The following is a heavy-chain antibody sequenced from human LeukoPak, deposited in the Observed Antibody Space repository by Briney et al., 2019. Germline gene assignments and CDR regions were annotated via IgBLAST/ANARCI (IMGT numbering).Heavy chain of an antibody. Sequence: GASVKVSCKASGGTFSSYAISWVRQAPGQGLEWMGGIIPIFGTANYAQKFQGRVTITTDESTSTAYMELSSLRSEDTAVYYCARQLQLLGSYYYYYMDVWGKGTTVTVSS. J-gene: IGHJ6*03. CDR1: GGTFSSYA. CDR2: IIPIFGTA. D-gene: IGHD2-2*01. V-gene: IGHV1-69*05. CDR3: ARQLQLLGSYYYYYMDV.